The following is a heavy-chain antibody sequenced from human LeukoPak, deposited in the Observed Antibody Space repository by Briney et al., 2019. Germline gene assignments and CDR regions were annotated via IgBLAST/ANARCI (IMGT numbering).Heavy chain of an antibody. CDR2: IIPIFGTA. Sequence: SVKVSCKASGGTFSSYAISWVRQAPGQGLEWMGGIIPIFGTANYAQKFQGRVTITADESTSTAYMELSSLRSEDTAVYYCARDSEYCSSTSCYINDAFDIWGQGTMVTVSS. CDR3: ARDSEYCSSTSCYINDAFDI. D-gene: IGHD2-2*02. CDR1: GGTFSSYA. V-gene: IGHV1-69*13. J-gene: IGHJ3*02.